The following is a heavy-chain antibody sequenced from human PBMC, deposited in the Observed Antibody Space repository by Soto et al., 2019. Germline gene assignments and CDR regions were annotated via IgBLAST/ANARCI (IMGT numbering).Heavy chain of an antibody. J-gene: IGHJ4*02. CDR3: AKRELWASIAVAGISGY. CDR1: GFTFSSYA. V-gene: IGHV3-23*01. CDR2: ISGSGGST. Sequence: PGGSLRLSCAASGFTFSSYAMSWVRQAPGKGLEWVSAISGSGGSTYYADSVKGRFTISRDNSKNTLYLQMNSLRAEDTAVYYCAKRELWASIAVAGISGYWGQGTLVTVSS. D-gene: IGHD6-19*01.